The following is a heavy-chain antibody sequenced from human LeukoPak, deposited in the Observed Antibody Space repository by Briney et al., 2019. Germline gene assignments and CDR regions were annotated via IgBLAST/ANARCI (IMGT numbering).Heavy chain of an antibody. CDR2: ITNGRT. CDR3: ARDKAHTYGYYFDP. Sequence: SETLSLTCTVSGDAISTYYWNWIRQTPGKGLEWIGHITNGRTAYIPSLKSRVIISVDTSKNQISLRLTSVTAADTAVYYCARDKAHTYGYYFDPWGQGTQVFASS. CDR1: GDAISTYY. J-gene: IGHJ4*02. D-gene: IGHD3-10*01. V-gene: IGHV4-4*08.